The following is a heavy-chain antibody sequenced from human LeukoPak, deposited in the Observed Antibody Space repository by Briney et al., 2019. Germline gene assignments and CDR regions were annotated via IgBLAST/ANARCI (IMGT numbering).Heavy chain of an antibody. CDR3: ASYDSSGYYFDY. D-gene: IGHD3-22*01. J-gene: IGHJ4*02. CDR2: IYYSGST. Sequence: SETLSLTCTVSGGSISSYYWSWIWQPPGKGLEWIGYIYYSGSTNYNPSLKSRVTISVDTSKNQFSLKLSSVTAADTAVYYCASYDSSGYYFDYWGQGTLVTVSS. V-gene: IGHV4-59*01. CDR1: GGSISSYY.